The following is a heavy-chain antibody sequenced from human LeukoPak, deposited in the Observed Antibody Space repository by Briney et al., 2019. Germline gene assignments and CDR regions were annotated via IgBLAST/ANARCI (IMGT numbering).Heavy chain of an antibody. CDR1: GGSINSDSYY. D-gene: IGHD2/OR15-2a*01. CDR2: IHTSGST. J-gene: IGHJ4*02. Sequence: PSETLSLTCTVSGGSINSDSYYWSWIRQPAGKGLEWIGRIHTSGSTNYNPSLKSRVTMSVDTSENQFSLKLSSVTAADTAVYYCVGATSYWGQGTLVTVSS. CDR3: VGATSY. V-gene: IGHV4-61*02.